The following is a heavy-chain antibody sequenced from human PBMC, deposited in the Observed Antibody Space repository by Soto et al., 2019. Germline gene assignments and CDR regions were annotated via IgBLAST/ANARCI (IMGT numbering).Heavy chain of an antibody. CDR2: IWYDGSNK. D-gene: IGHD3-9*01. Sequence: QVQLVESGGGVVQPGRSRRLSCAASGFTFSSYGMHWVRQAPGKGLEWVAVIWYDGSNKYYADSVKGRFTISRDNSKNTLYLQMNSLRAEDTAVYYCARGGGYDILTGYYYYYGMDVWGQGTTVTVSS. V-gene: IGHV3-33*01. J-gene: IGHJ6*02. CDR1: GFTFSSYG. CDR3: ARGGGYDILTGYYYYYGMDV.